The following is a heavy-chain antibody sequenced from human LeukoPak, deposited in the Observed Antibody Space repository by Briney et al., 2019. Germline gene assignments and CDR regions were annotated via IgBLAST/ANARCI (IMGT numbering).Heavy chain of an antibody. CDR1: GGSISSYY. Sequence: SETLSLTCAVSGGSISSYYWSWIRQPPGKGLEWIGYIYYSGSTNYNPPLKSRVTISVDTSKNQFSLKLSSVTAADTAVYYCARDVITDTGFDYWGQGTLVTVSS. D-gene: IGHD2/OR15-2a*01. J-gene: IGHJ4*02. CDR2: IYYSGST. V-gene: IGHV4-59*12. CDR3: ARDVITDTGFDY.